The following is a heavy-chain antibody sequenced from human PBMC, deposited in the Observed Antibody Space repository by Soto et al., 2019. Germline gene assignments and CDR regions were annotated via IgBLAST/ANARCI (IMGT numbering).Heavy chain of an antibody. J-gene: IGHJ6*02. D-gene: IGHD3-16*01. CDR2: ISPYNDYT. V-gene: IGHV1-18*01. Sequence: QVQLAQSANEVKKPGASVRVSCKAAGYTFIRYGIAWVRQAPGQGLEWMGWISPYNDYTVYAQKFQGRVSMTADTSTRTVYMTLRGLKSADTAVYYCARGGYYDNSWGKLSHYGLDVWGQGTSVSVSS. CDR1: GYTFIRYG. CDR3: ARGGYYDNSWGKLSHYGLDV.